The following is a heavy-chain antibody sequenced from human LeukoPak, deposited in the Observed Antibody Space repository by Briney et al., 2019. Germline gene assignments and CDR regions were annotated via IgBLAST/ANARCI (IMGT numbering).Heavy chain of an antibody. D-gene: IGHD3-10*01. CDR2: IYYSGST. V-gene: IGHV4-30-4*08. Sequence: SQTLSLTCTVSGGSISSGGYYWSWIRQHPGKGLEWIGYIYYSGSTYYNPSLKSRVTISVDTSKNQFSLKLSSVTAADTAVYYCARVPGYYGSGSYYAKSSYYFDYWGQGTLVTVSS. CDR1: GGSISSGGYY. J-gene: IGHJ4*02. CDR3: ARVPGYYGSGSYYAKSSYYFDY.